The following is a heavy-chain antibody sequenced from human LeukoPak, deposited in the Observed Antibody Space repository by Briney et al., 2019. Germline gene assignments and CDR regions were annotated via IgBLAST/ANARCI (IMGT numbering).Heavy chain of an antibody. D-gene: IGHD6-13*01. V-gene: IGHV1-69*04. CDR2: IIPILGIA. CDR3: ASAYSSSYYYGMDV. CDR1: GGTFSSYA. Sequence: SVKVSCKASGGTFSSYAISWVRQAPGQGLEWVGRIIPILGIANYAQKFQGRVTITADKSTSTAYMELSSLRSEDTAVYYCASAYSSSYYYGMDVWGQGTTVTVSS. J-gene: IGHJ6*02.